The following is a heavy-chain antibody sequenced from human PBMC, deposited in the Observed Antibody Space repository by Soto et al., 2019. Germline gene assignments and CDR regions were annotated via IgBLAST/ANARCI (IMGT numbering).Heavy chain of an antibody. V-gene: IGHV3-33*01. D-gene: IGHD3-9*01. J-gene: IGHJ4*02. CDR3: ARDLNYDILTGPIDY. CDR1: GFTFSSYC. Sequence: GGSLRLSCAASGFTFSSYCMHWVRQAPGKGLEWVAVIWYDGSNKYYADSVKGRFTISRDNSKNTLYLQMNSLRAEDTAVYYCARDLNYDILTGPIDYWGQGTLVTVSS. CDR2: IWYDGSNK.